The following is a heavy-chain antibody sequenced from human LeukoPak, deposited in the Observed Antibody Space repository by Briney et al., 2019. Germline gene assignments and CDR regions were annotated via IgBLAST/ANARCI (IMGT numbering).Heavy chain of an antibody. CDR3: AKSEGPSVYWYFDV. Sequence: PGGSLRLSCAASGFNFNYYAMNWVRQAPGKGLEWVSVISGSGGRTQYADSVKGRFAVSRDNTGDTLFLEINNLRVEDTAIYYCAKSEGPSVYWYFDVWGRGTLLTVSS. CDR1: GFNFNYYA. CDR2: ISGSGGRT. V-gene: IGHV3-23*01. J-gene: IGHJ2*01.